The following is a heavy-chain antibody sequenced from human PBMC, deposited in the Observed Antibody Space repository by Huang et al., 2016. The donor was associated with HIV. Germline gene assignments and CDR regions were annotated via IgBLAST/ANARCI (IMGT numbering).Heavy chain of an antibody. CDR2: INIDGGST. V-gene: IGHV3-74*01. CDR1: GFSISSYW. D-gene: IGHD3-22*01. Sequence: EVQLVESGGGLVQPGGSLRLSCAASGFSISSYWMHWVRQAPGKGLVWVSRINIDGGSTSDADSVKGRFTSSRDNAKNTLYLQMNSLRAEDTAVYYCARDPRIQSWLNFFDYWGQGTLVSVSS. CDR3: ARDPRIQSWLNFFDY. J-gene: IGHJ4*02.